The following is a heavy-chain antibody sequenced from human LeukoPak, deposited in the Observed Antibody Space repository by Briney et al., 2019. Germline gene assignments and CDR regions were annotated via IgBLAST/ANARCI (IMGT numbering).Heavy chain of an antibody. V-gene: IGHV4-34*01. CDR1: GGSFSGYY. Sequence: SETLSLTCAVYGGSFSGYYWSWIRQPPGKGLEWIGEINHSGSTNYNRSLKSRVTISVDTSKNQFSLKLSSVTAADTAVYYCARRRGRATSIIRRLDNWFDPWGQGTLVTVSS. CDR2: INHSGST. CDR3: ARRRGRATSIIRRLDNWFDP. D-gene: IGHD1-26*01. J-gene: IGHJ5*02.